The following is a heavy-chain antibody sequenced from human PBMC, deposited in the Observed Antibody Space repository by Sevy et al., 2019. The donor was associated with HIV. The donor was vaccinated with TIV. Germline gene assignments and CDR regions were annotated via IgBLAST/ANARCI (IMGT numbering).Heavy chain of an antibody. D-gene: IGHD6-19*01. CDR1: GFTFSSYW. CDR2: IKQDGSEQ. Sequence: EGSLRLSCAASGFTFSSYWMSWVRQAPGKGLEWVTNIKQDGSEQYYVDSVKGRFTISRDNAKNSLYLQMNSLRAEDTAVYYCARAAGSGWYDYWGQGTLVTVSS. V-gene: IGHV3-7*03. CDR3: ARAAGSGWYDY. J-gene: IGHJ4*02.